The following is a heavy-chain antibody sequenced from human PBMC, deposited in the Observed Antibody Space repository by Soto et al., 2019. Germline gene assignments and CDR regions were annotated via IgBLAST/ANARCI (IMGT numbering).Heavy chain of an antibody. D-gene: IGHD2-15*01. J-gene: IGHJ6*03. Sequence: ASVKVSCKASGYTFTSCGISWVRQAPGQGLEWMGWISAYNGNTNYAQKLQGRVTMTTDTSTSTAYMELRSLRSDDTAVYYCARVKVVVAATVFMDVWGKGTTVTVSS. CDR1: GYTFTSCG. CDR2: ISAYNGNT. V-gene: IGHV1-18*01. CDR3: ARVKVVVAATVFMDV.